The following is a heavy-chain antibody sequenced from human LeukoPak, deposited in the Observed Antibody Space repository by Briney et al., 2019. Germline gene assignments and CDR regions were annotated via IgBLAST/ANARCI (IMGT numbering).Heavy chain of an antibody. Sequence: GGSLRLSCAASGFTFSSYAMHWVRQAPGKGLEWVAVISYDGSNKYYADSVKGRFTISRDNSKNTLCLQMNSLRAEDTAVYYCARDPVAVAGTYYYYMDVWGKGTTVTVSS. CDR3: ARDPVAVAGTYYYYMDV. CDR2: ISYDGSNK. D-gene: IGHD6-19*01. V-gene: IGHV3-30*04. CDR1: GFTFSSYA. J-gene: IGHJ6*03.